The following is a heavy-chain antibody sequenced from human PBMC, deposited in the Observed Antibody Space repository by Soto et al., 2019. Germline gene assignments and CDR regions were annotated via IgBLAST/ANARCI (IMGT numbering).Heavy chain of an antibody. J-gene: IGHJ3*02. V-gene: IGHV3-23*01. CDR2: ISGSGGST. D-gene: IGHD3-22*01. Sequence: GGSLRLSCAASGFTFSSYAMSWVRQAPGKGLEWVSAISGSGGSTYYADSVKGRFTISRDNSKNTLYLQMNSLRAEDTAVYYCAKDGQAVFRTIVVVIRDAFDIWGQGTMVTVSS. CDR1: GFTFSSYA. CDR3: AKDGQAVFRTIVVVIRDAFDI.